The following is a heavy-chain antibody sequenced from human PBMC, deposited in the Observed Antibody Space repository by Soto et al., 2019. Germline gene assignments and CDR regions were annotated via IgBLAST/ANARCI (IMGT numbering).Heavy chain of an antibody. CDR3: VKDHYPARRRTVYAALVEV. V-gene: IGHV3-30*18. J-gene: IGHJ4*02. Sequence: QVHLVDSGGGVVQPGKTLRLSCAASGFKVNSYGLHWVRQAPGNGLEWVALISHDPRGKYYADSVKGRFFISRDSSNNTLYLQMSSLRPEDTATYYCVKDHYPARRRTVYAALVEVWGQGTLVTVSS. D-gene: IGHD2-8*01. CDR2: ISHDPRGK. CDR1: GFKVNSYG.